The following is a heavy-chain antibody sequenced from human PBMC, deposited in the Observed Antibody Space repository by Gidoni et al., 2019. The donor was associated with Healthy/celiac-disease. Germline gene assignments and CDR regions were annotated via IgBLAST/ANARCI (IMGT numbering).Heavy chain of an antibody. CDR1: GGSISSGGYS. Sequence: QLQLQESGSGLVKPSQTLSLTCAVSGGSISSGGYSWSWIRQPPGKGLEWIGYIYHSGSTYYNPSLKSRFTISVDRSKNQFSLKLSSVTAADTAVYYCARGSNYGDYYYYYYMDVWGKGTTVTVSS. D-gene: IGHD4-17*01. J-gene: IGHJ6*03. CDR2: IYHSGST. CDR3: ARGSNYGDYYYYYYMDV. V-gene: IGHV4-30-2*01.